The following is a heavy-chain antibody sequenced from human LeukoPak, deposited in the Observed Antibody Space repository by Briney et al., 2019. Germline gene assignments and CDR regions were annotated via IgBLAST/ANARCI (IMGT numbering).Heavy chain of an antibody. Sequence: GGSLRLSCAASGFTFSSYAMSWVRQAPGKGLEWVSAISGSGGSTYYADSVKGRFTISRDNSKNTLYLQMNNLRAEDTAVYYCAKDVRDSSSWYGPNWFDPWGQGTLVTVSS. CDR3: AKDVRDSSSWYGPNWFDP. CDR2: ISGSGGST. J-gene: IGHJ5*02. V-gene: IGHV3-23*01. CDR1: GFTFSSYA. D-gene: IGHD6-13*01.